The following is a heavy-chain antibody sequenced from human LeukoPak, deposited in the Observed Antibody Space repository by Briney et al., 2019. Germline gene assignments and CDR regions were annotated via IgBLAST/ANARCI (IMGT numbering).Heavy chain of an antibody. V-gene: IGHV4-59*01. CDR3: ARDSVAEGWFDP. Sequence: PSETLSLTCTVSGGSISSYYWSWIRQPPGKGLEWIGYIYYSGSTNYNPSLKSRVTISVDTSKNQFSLKLSSVTAADTAVYYCARDSVAEGWFDPWGQGTLVTVSS. CDR2: IYYSGST. J-gene: IGHJ5*02. CDR1: GGSISSYY. D-gene: IGHD5/OR15-5a*01.